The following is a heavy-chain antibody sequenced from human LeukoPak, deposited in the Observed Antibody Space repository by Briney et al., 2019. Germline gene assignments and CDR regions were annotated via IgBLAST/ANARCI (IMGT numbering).Heavy chain of an antibody. Sequence: PGGSLRLSCAASGFTFSSYGMSWVRQAPGKGLEWVSSISDSGGRTYYADSVKGRLTISRDNSKNTLYLQMNSLRAEDTAVYYCARRAGAYSHPYDYWGQGTLVTVSS. J-gene: IGHJ4*02. CDR1: GFTFSSYG. V-gene: IGHV3-23*01. CDR2: ISDSGGRT. CDR3: ARRAGAYSHPYDY. D-gene: IGHD4/OR15-4a*01.